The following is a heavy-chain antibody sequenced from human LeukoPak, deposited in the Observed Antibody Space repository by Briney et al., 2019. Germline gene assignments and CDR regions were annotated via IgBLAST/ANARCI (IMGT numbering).Heavy chain of an antibody. V-gene: IGHV4-61*02. Sequence: SETLSLTCTVSGGSISSGSYYWSWIRQPAGKGLEWIGRIYTSGSTNYNPSLKSRVTISVDTSKNQFSLKLSSVTAADTAVYYCARHLRSSAPTAFDIWGQGTMVTVSS. J-gene: IGHJ3*02. D-gene: IGHD3-22*01. CDR2: IYTSGST. CDR1: GGSISSGSYY. CDR3: ARHLRSSAPTAFDI.